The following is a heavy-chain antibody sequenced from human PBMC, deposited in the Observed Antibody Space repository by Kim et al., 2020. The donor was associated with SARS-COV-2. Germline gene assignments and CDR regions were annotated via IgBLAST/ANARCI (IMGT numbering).Heavy chain of an antibody. J-gene: IGHJ5*02. V-gene: IGHV3-66*01. Sequence: TSYADSVKGRFTISRDNSKNTLYLQMNSLRAEDTAVYYCARVSSTVGIDPWGQGTLVTVSS. CDR3: ARVSSTVGIDP. D-gene: IGHD3-16*01. CDR2: T.